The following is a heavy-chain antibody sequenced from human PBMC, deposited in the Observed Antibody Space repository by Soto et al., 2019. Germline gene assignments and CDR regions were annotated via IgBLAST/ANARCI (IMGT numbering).Heavy chain of an antibody. CDR3: ARATGRGWYKGFDS. CDR2: IIPKFGTT. Sequence: QVQLVQSGAEVKKPGASVKVSCKASGDTFSSHGISWVRQAPGQGLEYMGGIIPKFGTTNYAQKFRGRVTITADESTSTAYMEGRSRRYEATAVYYCARATGRGWYKGFDSWGQAALVTVSS. CDR1: GDTFSSHG. V-gene: IGHV1-69*01. J-gene: IGHJ5*01. D-gene: IGHD6-19*01.